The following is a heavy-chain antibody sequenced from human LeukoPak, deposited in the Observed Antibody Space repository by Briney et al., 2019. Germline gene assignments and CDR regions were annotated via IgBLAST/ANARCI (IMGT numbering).Heavy chain of an antibody. Sequence: KPSETLSLTCTVSGGSISSYYWSWIRQPPGKGLEWIGYIYYSGSTNYNPSLKSRVTISVDTSKNQFSLKLSSVTAADTAVYYCARWGSSWSDYYYYGMDVWGQGTTVTVSS. V-gene: IGHV4-59*08. CDR2: IYYSGST. CDR3: ARWGSSWSDYYYYGMDV. CDR1: GGSISSYY. D-gene: IGHD6-13*01. J-gene: IGHJ6*02.